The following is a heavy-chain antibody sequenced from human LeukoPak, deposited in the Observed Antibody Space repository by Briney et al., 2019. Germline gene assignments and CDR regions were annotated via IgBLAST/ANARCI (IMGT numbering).Heavy chain of an antibody. D-gene: IGHD3-3*01. CDR1: GYTFTSYD. J-gene: IGHJ4*02. CDR2: MNPNSGNT. CDR3: ARTLTAIYGFWSGYYPLDY. Sequence: GASVKVSCKASGYTFTSYDINWVRQATGQGLEWMGWMNPNSGNTGYAQKFQGRVTMTRNTSISTAYMELSSLRSEDTAVYYCARTLTAIYGFWSGYYPLDYWGQGTLVTVSS. V-gene: IGHV1-8*01.